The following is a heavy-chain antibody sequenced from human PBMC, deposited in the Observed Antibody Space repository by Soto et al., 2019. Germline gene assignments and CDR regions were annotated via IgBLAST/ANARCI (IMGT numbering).Heavy chain of an antibody. CDR1: GGSISSYS. Sequence: SETLSLTCTVSGGSISSYSWSWIRQPPGKGLEWIGYIYYSGSTNYNPSLKSRVTISVDTSKNQFSLKLSSVTAADTAVYYCARGGGSYSYGPFDYWGQGTLVT. D-gene: IGHD5-18*01. CDR3: ARGGGSYSYGPFDY. CDR2: IYYSGST. J-gene: IGHJ4*02. V-gene: IGHV4-59*01.